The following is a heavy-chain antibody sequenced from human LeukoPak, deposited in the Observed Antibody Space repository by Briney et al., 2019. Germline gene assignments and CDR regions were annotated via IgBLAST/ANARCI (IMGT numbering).Heavy chain of an antibody. CDR1: GGSFSGYY. CDR3: ARGNLNCTNDVCQEKIYYYYGMDV. V-gene: IGHV4-34*01. Sequence: SETLSLTCAVSGGSFSGYYWSWIRQPPGKGLEWIGDINHSGSTNYNPSLKSRVTISVDTSKNQFSLKLSSVTAADTAVYYCARGNLNCTNDVCQEKIYYYYGMDVWGQGTTVTVSS. J-gene: IGHJ6*02. D-gene: IGHD2-8*01. CDR2: INHSGST.